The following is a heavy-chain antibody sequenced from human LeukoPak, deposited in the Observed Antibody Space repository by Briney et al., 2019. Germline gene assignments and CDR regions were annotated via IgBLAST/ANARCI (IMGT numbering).Heavy chain of an antibody. CDR3: VKTYYYGSGSYRSPPYFDY. D-gene: IGHD3-10*01. Sequence: AGRSLRLSCAASGFTFSSYDMHWVRQAPGKGLEWVALISYDGNNKYYADSVKGRFTISRDNSKNTLYLQMSSLRAEDTAVYYCVKTYYYGSGSYRSPPYFDYWGQGTLVTVSS. V-gene: IGHV3-30*18. CDR1: GFTFSSYD. CDR2: ISYDGNNK. J-gene: IGHJ4*02.